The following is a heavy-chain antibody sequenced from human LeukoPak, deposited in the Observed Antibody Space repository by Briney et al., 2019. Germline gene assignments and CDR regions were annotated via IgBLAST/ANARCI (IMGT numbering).Heavy chain of an antibody. D-gene: IGHD2-2*01. CDR1: GGTFSSYA. V-gene: IGHV1-69*01. Sequence: SVKLSCKASGGTFSSYAISWVRQAPGQGLEWMGGIIPIFGTANYAQKFQGRVTITADESTSTAYMELSSLRSEDTAVYYCARDNAPGYCSSTSCYFSRDWFDPWGQGTLVTVSS. CDR2: IIPIFGTA. J-gene: IGHJ5*02. CDR3: ARDNAPGYCSSTSCYFSRDWFDP.